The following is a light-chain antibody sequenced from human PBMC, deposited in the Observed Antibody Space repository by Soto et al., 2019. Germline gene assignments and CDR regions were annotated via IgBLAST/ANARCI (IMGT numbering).Light chain of an antibody. CDR2: GAS. J-gene: IGKJ5*01. CDR3: QQYEKWPPSIT. V-gene: IGKV3-20*01. CDR1: QSVSSSY. Sequence: EIVLTQSPGTLSLSPGERATLSCRASQSVSSSYLAWYQQKPGQAPRLLTLGASSRGTGIPDRFSGSGSGTEFTLTISSLQSEDFAVYYCQQYEKWPPSITFDQGTRLEIK.